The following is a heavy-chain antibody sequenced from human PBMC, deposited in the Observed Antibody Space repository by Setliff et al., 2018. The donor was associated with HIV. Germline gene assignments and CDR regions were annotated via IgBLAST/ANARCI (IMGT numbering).Heavy chain of an antibody. V-gene: IGHV1-69*05. CDR1: GYTFTSYD. D-gene: IGHD1-26*01. J-gene: IGHJ3*02. Sequence: SVKVSCKASGYTFTSYDINWVRQAPGQGLEWMGGIIPILGAPNYAPSFQGRVTITTDESTSTAYMELNSLRSEDTAVYYCARGHSHGYGYSGSYGPFDIWGQGTMVTVSS. CDR3: ARGHSHGYGYSGSYGPFDI. CDR2: IIPILGAP.